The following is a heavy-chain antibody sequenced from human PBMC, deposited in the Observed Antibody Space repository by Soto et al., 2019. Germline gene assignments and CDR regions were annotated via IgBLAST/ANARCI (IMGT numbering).Heavy chain of an antibody. D-gene: IGHD3-22*01. CDR3: ARVNGGYYYGDAFDI. CDR2: ISAYNGNT. J-gene: IGHJ3*02. V-gene: IGHV1-18*01. Sequence: ASVKVSCKASGYTLTSYGISWVRQAPGQGLEWMGWISAYNGNTNYAQKLQGRVTMTTDTSTSTAYMELRSLRSDDTAVYYCARVNGGYYYGDAFDIWGQGTMVTVSS. CDR1: GYTLTSYG.